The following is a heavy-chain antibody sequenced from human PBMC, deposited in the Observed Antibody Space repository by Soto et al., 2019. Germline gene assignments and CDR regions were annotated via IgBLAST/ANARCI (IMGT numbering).Heavy chain of an antibody. CDR2: IYYSGST. D-gene: IGHD5-12*01. CDR3: ARRLADVEMATTSENDYGMDV. J-gene: IGHJ6*02. V-gene: IGHV4-39*01. CDR1: GGSISSSSYY. Sequence: SETLSLTCTVSGGSISSSSYYWGWIRQPPGKGLEWIGSIYYSGSTYYNPSLKCRVTISVDTSKNQFSLKLSSVTAADTAVYYCARRLADVEMATTSENDYGMDVWGQGTTVTVSS.